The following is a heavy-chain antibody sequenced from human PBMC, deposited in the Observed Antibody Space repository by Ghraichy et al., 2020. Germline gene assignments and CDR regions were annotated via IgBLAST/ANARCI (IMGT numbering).Heavy chain of an antibody. Sequence: ASVKVSCKASAYTFINYGITWVRQAPGQGLEWMGWITTKSGNTQYARKFQGRVTMTADTSTSKAYMELGSLRADDTAVYYCARGMNWFDPWVQGNLVTVSA. J-gene: IGHJ5*02. V-gene: IGHV1-18*01. CDR2: ITTKSGNT. CDR3: ARGMNWFDP. CDR1: AYTFINYG.